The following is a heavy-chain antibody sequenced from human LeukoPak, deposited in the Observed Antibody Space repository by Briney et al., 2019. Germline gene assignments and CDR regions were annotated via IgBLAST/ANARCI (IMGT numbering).Heavy chain of an antibody. J-gene: IGHJ6*02. CDR1: GVSVSSNSAA. CDR2: TYYRSKWYN. CDR3: ARGRTYCGGDCSNPGNYYYYGMDV. D-gene: IGHD2-21*02. V-gene: IGHV6-1*01. Sequence: SQTLSLTCAISGVSVSSNSAAWNWIRQSPSRGLEWLGRTYYRSKWYNDYAVSVKSRITINPDTSKNQFSLQLNSVTPEDTAVYYCARGRTYCGGDCSNPGNYYYYGMDVWGQGTTVTVSS.